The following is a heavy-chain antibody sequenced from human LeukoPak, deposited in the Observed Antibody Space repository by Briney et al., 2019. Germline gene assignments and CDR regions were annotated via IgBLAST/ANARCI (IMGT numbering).Heavy chain of an antibody. J-gene: IGHJ4*02. CDR2: ISSSSSYI. CDR3: ARDTLVRYSSSWYSYYFDY. CDR1: GFTFSSYS. D-gene: IGHD6-13*01. Sequence: GGSLRLSCAASGFTFSSYSMNWVRQAPGKGLEWVSSISSSSSYIYYADSVKGRFTISRDNAKNPLYLQMNSLRAEDTAVYYCARDTLVRYSSSWYSYYFDYWGQGTLVTVSS. V-gene: IGHV3-21*01.